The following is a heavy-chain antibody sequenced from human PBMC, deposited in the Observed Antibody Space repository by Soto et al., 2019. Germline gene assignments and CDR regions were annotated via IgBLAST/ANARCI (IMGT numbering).Heavy chain of an antibody. J-gene: IGHJ4*01. D-gene: IGHD2-15*01. Sequence: VASVKVSCKASGGTFSSYTISWVRQAPGQGLEWMGGTIPILGIANYAQKFQGRVTITADKSTSTAYMELSSLRSEDTAVYYCARPNCSGGSCYSEISYYFDYWG. V-gene: IGHV1-69*10. CDR3: ARPNCSGGSCYSEISYYFDY. CDR2: TIPILGIA. CDR1: GGTFSSYT.